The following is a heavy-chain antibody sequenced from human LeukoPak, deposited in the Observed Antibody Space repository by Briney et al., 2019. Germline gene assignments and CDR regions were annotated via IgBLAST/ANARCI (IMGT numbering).Heavy chain of an antibody. D-gene: IGHD6-19*01. V-gene: IGHV3-7*03. CDR2: IKLDGSEK. J-gene: IGHJ4*02. CDR1: GFTFGKYW. Sequence: GGSLRLSCVASGFTFGKYWMSWVRQAPGKGLEWVANIKLDGSEKNYVDSVKGRFTISRDNAKNSLYLQMNSLRVEDTAFYYCAKDNRRHYTSGPNPDSLHWGQGALVTVSS. CDR3: AKDNRRHYTSGPNPDSLH.